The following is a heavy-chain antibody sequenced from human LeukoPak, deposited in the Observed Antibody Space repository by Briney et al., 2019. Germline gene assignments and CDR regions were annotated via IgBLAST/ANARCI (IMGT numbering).Heavy chain of an antibody. V-gene: IGHV1-2*06. CDR2: IKADGGDT. CDR3: ARVGFATSWSNFDY. CDR1: GYTFAVYF. J-gene: IGHJ4*02. D-gene: IGHD2-2*01. Sequence: SSVKVSCKASGYTFAVYFINWVRQAPGQGREWMGRIKADGGDTNYAQKFQGRVTMTGDTSSSAAYMELSSLTPDDTSMYFCARVGFATSWSNFDYWGQGTLVTVSS.